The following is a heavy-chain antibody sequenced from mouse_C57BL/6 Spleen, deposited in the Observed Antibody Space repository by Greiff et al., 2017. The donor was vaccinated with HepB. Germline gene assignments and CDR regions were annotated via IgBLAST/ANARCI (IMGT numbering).Heavy chain of an antibody. CDR3: ARYYGSSYWFAY. V-gene: IGHV14-2*01. D-gene: IGHD1-1*01. J-gene: IGHJ3*01. Sequence: EVQLQQSGAELVKPGASVKLSCTASGFNIKDYYMHWVKQRTEQGLEWIGRIDPEDGETKYDPKFQGKATITADTSSNTAYLQLSSLTSGDTAVYYCARYYGSSYWFAYWGQGTLVTVSA. CDR1: GFNIKDYY. CDR2: IDPEDGET.